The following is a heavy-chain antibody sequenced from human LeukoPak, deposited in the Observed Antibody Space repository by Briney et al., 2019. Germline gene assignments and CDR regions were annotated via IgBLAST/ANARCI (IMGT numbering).Heavy chain of an antibody. V-gene: IGHV4-34*01. CDR3: AREVVVVPAAILPLHYYYYYYMDV. CDR1: GGSLSGYY. J-gene: IGHJ6*03. D-gene: IGHD2-2*02. CDR2: INHSGST. Sequence: SETPSLTCAVYGGSLSGYYWSWIRQPPGKGLEWIGEINHSGSTNYNPSLKSRVTISVDTSKNQFSLNLSSVTPADTAVYYCAREVVVVPAAILPLHYYYYYYMDVWGKGTTVTVSS.